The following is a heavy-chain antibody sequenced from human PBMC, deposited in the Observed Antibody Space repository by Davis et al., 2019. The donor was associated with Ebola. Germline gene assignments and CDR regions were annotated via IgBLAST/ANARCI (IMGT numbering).Heavy chain of an antibody. V-gene: IGHV4-61*01. D-gene: IGHD2-15*01. CDR1: GGSISTTSYY. Sequence: MPSETLSLTCTVSGGSISTTSYYWGWIRQPPGKGLEWIGYIYYSGSTNYNPSLKSRVTISVDTSKNQFSLKLSSVTAADTAVYYCARDGISTGMDVWGQGTTVTVSS. J-gene: IGHJ6*02. CDR3: ARDGISTGMDV. CDR2: IYYSGST.